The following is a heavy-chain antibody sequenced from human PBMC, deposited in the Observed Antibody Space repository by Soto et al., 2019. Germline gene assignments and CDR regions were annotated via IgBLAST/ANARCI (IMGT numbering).Heavy chain of an antibody. CDR2: ISAYNGNT. CDR3: ARDGYSSRWLNWFAP. D-gene: IGHD6-13*01. Sequence: ASVKVSCKASGYTFTSYGISWVRQAPGQGLEWMGWISAYNGNTNYAQKLQGRVTMTTDTSTSTAYMELRSLRSDDTAVYYCARDGYSSRWLNWFAPWGQGTLVTVSS. J-gene: IGHJ5*02. V-gene: IGHV1-18*01. CDR1: GYTFTSYG.